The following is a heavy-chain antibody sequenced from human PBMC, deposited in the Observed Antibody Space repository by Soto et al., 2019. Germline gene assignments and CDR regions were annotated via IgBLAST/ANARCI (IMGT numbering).Heavy chain of an antibody. CDR2: IFHTGTT. J-gene: IGHJ4*02. CDR1: GDSIYRSDW. Sequence: SETLSLTRGVSGDSIYRSDWWSCVRQPPGKGLEWIGEIFHTGTTNYNPSLKSRLTMSVDKSKKEVSLKLDSVTAADTAVYFCARSARYGVVRDYWGQGTGVTVSS. V-gene: IGHV4-4*02. CDR3: ARSARYGVVRDY. D-gene: IGHD2-15*01.